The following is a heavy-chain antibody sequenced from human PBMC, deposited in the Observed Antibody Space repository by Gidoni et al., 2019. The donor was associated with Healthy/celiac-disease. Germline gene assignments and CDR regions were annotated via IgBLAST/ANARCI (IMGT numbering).Heavy chain of an antibody. V-gene: IGHV4-31*03. CDR2: IYYSGST. CDR3: ARDGRDYYYGMDV. J-gene: IGHJ6*02. CDR1: GGSISRGGYY. Sequence: QVQLQASGPGLVKPSQTLALTCPVSGGSISRGGYYWSWILQHPGKGLEWIGYIYYSGSTYYNPSLKSRVTISVDTSKNQFSLKLSSVTAADTAVYYCARDGRDYYYGMDVWGQGTTVTVSS.